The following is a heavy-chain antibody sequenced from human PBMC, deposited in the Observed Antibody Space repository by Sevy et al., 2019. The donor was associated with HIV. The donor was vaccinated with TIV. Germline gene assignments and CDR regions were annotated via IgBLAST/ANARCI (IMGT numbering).Heavy chain of an antibody. CDR2: LSFGCGEI. D-gene: IGHD2-8*01. CDR1: GFTFSKYS. Sequence: GGSLRLSCAASGFTFSKYSMSWVRQPPGKGLEWVSTLSFGCGEINYADSVKGRFTISRDNSKSSVYLQMNNLRPEDTAVYECAGEGCTKPHDYWGQGTLVTVSS. V-gene: IGHV3-23*01. CDR3: AGEGCTKPHDY. J-gene: IGHJ4*02.